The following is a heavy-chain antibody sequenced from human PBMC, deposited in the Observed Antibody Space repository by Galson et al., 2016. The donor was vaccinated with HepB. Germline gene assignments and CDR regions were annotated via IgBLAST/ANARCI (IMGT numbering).Heavy chain of an antibody. Sequence: SLRLSCAVTGFTVRSNYVGWVRHGPEKGLEWVAIVYAGGNTNYADSVKGRFTISRDNAKNSVYLQMNSLRVEDTAVYYCARDEGTALYGFYGGQGILVTVST. J-gene: IGHJ4*02. D-gene: IGHD3-10*01. V-gene: IGHV3-53*01. CDR3: ARDEGTALYGFY. CDR1: GFTVRSNY. CDR2: VYAGGNT.